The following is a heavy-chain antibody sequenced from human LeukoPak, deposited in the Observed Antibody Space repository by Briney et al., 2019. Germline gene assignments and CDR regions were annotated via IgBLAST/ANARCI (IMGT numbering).Heavy chain of an antibody. V-gene: IGHV3-48*03. Sequence: GGSLRLSCAASGFTFSSYEMNWARQAPGKGLEWISYITSSGSTKKYADSVKGRFTISRDNAKKSLYLQMNSLRGEDTAVYYCARDPGYSNNFDHWGQGTLVTVSS. CDR3: ARDPGYSNNFDH. CDR2: ITSSGSTK. J-gene: IGHJ4*02. D-gene: IGHD4-11*01. CDR1: GFTFSSYE.